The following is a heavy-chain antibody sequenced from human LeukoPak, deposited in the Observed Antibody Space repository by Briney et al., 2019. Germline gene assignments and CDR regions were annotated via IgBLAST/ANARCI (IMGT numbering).Heavy chain of an antibody. CDR3: SVGELSFSFDY. Sequence: GGSLRLSCAASGFTVSSNYMSWVRQAPGKGLEWVSVIYSGGSTYYADSVKGRFTISRDNSKNTLYLQMNSLRAEDTAVYYCSVGELSFSFDYWGQGTLVTVSS. CDR2: IYSGGST. D-gene: IGHD3-16*02. V-gene: IGHV3-53*01. CDR1: GFTVSSNY. J-gene: IGHJ4*02.